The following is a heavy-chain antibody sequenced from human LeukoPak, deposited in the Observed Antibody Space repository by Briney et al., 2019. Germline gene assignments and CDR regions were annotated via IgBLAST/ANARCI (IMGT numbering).Heavy chain of an antibody. J-gene: IGHJ3*02. CDR1: GYTFTGYY. CDR3: ASQSYYYDSSGYAFDI. V-gene: IGHV1-2*02. D-gene: IGHD3-22*01. Sequence: ASVKVSCKASGYTFTGYYMHWVRQAPGQGLEWMGWINPNSGGTNYAQKFQGRVTMTRDTSISTAYMELSRLRSDDTAVYYCASQSYYYDSSGYAFDIWGQGTMVTVSS. CDR2: INPNSGGT.